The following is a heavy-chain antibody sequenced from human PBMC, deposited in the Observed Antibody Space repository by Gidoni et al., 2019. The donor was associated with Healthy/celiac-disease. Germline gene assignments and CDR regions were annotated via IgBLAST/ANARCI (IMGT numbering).Heavy chain of an antibody. D-gene: IGHD6-19*01. CDR2: ISGSGGST. Sequence: EVQLLESGGALVQPGVSLRLSCAASGFTFSSYAMSWVRQAPGKGLEWVSAISGSGGSTYYADSVRGRFTISRDNSKNTLYLQMNSLRAEDTAVYYCAKRRGWYGGFDYWGQGTLVTVSS. J-gene: IGHJ4*02. CDR1: GFTFSSYA. V-gene: IGHV3-23*01. CDR3: AKRRGWYGGFDY.